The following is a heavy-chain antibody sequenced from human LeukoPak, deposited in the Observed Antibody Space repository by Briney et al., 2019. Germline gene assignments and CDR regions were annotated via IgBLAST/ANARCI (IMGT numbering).Heavy chain of an antibody. CDR3: ARDYAYNAFDI. D-gene: IGHD5-24*01. CDR1: GFTFSSYS. J-gene: IGHJ3*02. V-gene: IGHV3-48*04. CDR2: ISSSSSTI. Sequence: GGSLRLSCAASGFTFSSYSMNWVRQAPGKGLEWVSYISSSSSTIYYADSVKGRFTISRDNAKNSLYLQMNSLRAEDTAVYYCARDYAYNAFDIWGRGTMVTVSS.